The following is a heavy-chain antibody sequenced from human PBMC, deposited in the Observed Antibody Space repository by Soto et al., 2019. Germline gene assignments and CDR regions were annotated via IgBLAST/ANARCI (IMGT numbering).Heavy chain of an antibody. J-gene: IGHJ4*02. Sequence: EVQLVESGGGLVQPGGSLRLSCAASGFTFSSYSMNWVRQAPGKGLEWVSYISSSSSTIYYADSVNGRFTISRDNAKNXMXPQMNGRRDEDTAVYYCARDGDYYGSSGYYRDYFDYWGQGTLVTVSS. CDR2: ISSSSSTI. D-gene: IGHD3-22*01. CDR3: ARDGDYYGSSGYYRDYFDY. CDR1: GFTFSSYS. V-gene: IGHV3-48*02.